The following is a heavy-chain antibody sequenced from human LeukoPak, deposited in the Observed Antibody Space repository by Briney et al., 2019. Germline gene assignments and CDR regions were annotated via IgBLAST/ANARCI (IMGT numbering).Heavy chain of an antibody. J-gene: IGHJ6*02. CDR1: GGSFSGYY. CDR3: ARLKSAMGAYYYYYYGMDV. Sequence: SETLSLTCAVYGGSFSGYYWSWIRQPPGKGLEWIGEINHSGSTDYNPSLKSRVTISVDTSKNQFSLKLSSVTAADTAVYYCARLKSAMGAYYYYYYGMDVWGQGTTATVSS. D-gene: IGHD3-16*01. CDR2: INHSGST. V-gene: IGHV4-34*01.